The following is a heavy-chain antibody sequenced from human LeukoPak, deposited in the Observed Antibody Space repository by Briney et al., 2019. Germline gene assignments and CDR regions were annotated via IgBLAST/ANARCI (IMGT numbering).Heavy chain of an antibody. J-gene: IGHJ4*02. V-gene: IGHV4-59*01. CDR1: GGSISSYS. D-gene: IGHD6-13*01. CDR2: ISYSGST. CDR3: ARYSIAATYYFDY. Sequence: SETLSLTCTVSGGSISSYSWSWIRQPPGKGLEWIGYISYSGSTNYNPSVKSRVTISVDRSKNQFSLKLSSVTAADTAVYYCARYSIAATYYFDYWGQGTLVTVSS.